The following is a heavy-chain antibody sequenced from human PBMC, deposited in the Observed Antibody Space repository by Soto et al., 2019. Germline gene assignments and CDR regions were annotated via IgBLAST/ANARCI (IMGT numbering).Heavy chain of an antibody. V-gene: IGHV1-69*01. Sequence: QVQLVQSGAEVKKPGSSVKVSCKASGGTFSIYTISWVRQAPGQGLEWMGGSANSAQKFQGRLTVTADESPSKAYWELSSLTSEDPAVYYWERGGPPDIPWSAPGAQGPLVSVSS. J-gene: IGHJ5*02. CDR1: GGTFSIYT. D-gene: IGHD2-2*02. CDR2: SA. CDR3: ERGGPPDIPWSAP.